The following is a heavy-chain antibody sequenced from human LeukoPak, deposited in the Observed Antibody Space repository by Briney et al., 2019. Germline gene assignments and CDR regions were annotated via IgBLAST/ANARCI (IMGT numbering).Heavy chain of an antibody. CDR3: AREGNDYGDY. CDR1: GFTFSSYS. CDR2: ISSSSSYI. J-gene: IGHJ4*02. Sequence: GGSLRLSCAASGFTFSSYSMTWVRQAPGKGLEWVSSISSSSSYIYYADSVKGRFTISRDNAKNSLYPQMNSLRAEDTAVYYCAREGNDYGDYWGQGTLVTVSS. V-gene: IGHV3-21*01.